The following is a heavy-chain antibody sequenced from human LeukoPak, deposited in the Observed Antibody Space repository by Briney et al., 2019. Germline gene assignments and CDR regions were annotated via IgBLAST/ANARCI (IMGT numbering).Heavy chain of an antibody. CDR3: ARVRAGNYDFRSGYFTPSYYFDY. CDR1: GYTFTGYY. D-gene: IGHD3-3*01. V-gene: IGHV1-2*02. CDR2: IDPNSGGT. J-gene: IGHJ4*02. Sequence: ASVKVSCKASGYTFTGYYMHWVRQAPGQGLEWMGWIDPNSGGTNYAQKFQGRVTMTRDTSISTSYMELSSLRSEDTAVYYCARVRAGNYDFRSGYFTPSYYFDYWGQGTLVTVSS.